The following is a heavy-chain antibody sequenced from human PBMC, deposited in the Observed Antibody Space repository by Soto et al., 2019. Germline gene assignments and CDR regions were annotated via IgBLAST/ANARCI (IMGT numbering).Heavy chain of an antibody. Sequence: EVQLVESGGGLIQPGGSLRLSCAASGFTVSSNYMSWVRQAPGKGLEWVSVIYSGGSTYYADSVKGRFTISRDNSKNTLYLLMNSLRAEDTAVYYCARTGNYDSSGPYYFDYWGQGTLVTVSS. V-gene: IGHV3-53*01. CDR2: IYSGGST. D-gene: IGHD3-22*01. CDR1: GFTVSSNY. CDR3: ARTGNYDSSGPYYFDY. J-gene: IGHJ4*02.